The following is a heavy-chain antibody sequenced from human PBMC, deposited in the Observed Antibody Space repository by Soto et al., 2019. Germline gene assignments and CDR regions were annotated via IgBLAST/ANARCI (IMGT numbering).Heavy chain of an antibody. Sequence: GGSLRLSCAASGFTFSSYAMSWVRQAPGKGLEWVSAISGSGGSTYYADSVKGRFTISRDNSKNTLYLQMNSLRAEDTAVYYCAKVQHGYSGYDSYFDYWGQGTLVTVSS. CDR1: GFTFSSYA. CDR3: AKVQHGYSGYDSYFDY. CDR2: ISGSGGST. J-gene: IGHJ4*02. D-gene: IGHD5-12*01. V-gene: IGHV3-23*01.